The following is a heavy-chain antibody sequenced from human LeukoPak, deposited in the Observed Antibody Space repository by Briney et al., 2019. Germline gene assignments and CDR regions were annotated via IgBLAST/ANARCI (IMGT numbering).Heavy chain of an antibody. V-gene: IGHV3-33*06. J-gene: IGHJ3*02. D-gene: IGHD3-16*02. CDR3: AKHRSDYVWGSYRNDAFDI. CDR2: TWYDGSNK. CDR1: GLTFSNYG. Sequence: GRSLRLSCAASGLTFSNYGMHWVRQAPGKGLEWVAVTWYDGSNKYYADSVKGRFTISRDNSKNTLYLQMNSLRAEDTAVYYCAKHRSDYVWGSYRNDAFDIWGQGTMVTVSS.